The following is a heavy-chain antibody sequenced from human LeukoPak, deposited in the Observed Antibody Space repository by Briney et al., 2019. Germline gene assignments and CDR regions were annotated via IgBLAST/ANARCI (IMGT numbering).Heavy chain of an antibody. V-gene: IGHV3-23*01. J-gene: IGHJ6*02. Sequence: GGSLRLSCAASGFTFSSYAMSWVRQAPGKGLEWVSAISGSGGSTYYADSVKGWFTISRDNSKNTLYLQMNSLRAEDTAVYYCAKVPGGGDSFYYYYGMDVWGQGTTVTVSS. CDR3: AKVPGGGDSFYYYYGMDV. CDR2: ISGSGGST. CDR1: GFTFSSYA. D-gene: IGHD2-21*02.